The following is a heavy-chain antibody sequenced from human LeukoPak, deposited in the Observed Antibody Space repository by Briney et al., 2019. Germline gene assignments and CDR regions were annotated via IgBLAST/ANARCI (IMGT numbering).Heavy chain of an antibody. CDR3: AKSVVVAAYYYFDY. CDR1: GFTFSSYA. CDR2: ISGSGGST. V-gene: IGHV3-23*01. J-gene: IGHJ4*02. D-gene: IGHD2-15*01. Sequence: GVSLRLSCAASGFTFSSYAMSWVRPAPGKGLEGVSAISGSGGSTYYADSVKGRFTISKDNSKNTLYLQMNSLSAEDTAVYYCAKSVVVAAYYYFDYWGQGTLVTVSS.